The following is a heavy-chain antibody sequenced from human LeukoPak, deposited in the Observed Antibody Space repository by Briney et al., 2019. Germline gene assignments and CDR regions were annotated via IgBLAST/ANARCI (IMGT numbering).Heavy chain of an antibody. D-gene: IGHD6-6*01. J-gene: IGHJ4*02. CDR3: ASSMGSSSRFDY. V-gene: IGHV4-59*01. CDR2: IYYSGST. Sequence: SETLSLTCTVSGGSISSYYWSWIRQPPGKGLEWTGYIYYSGSTNYNPSLKSRVTISVDTSKNQFSLKLSSVTAADTAVYYCASSMGSSSRFDYWGQGTLVTVSS. CDR1: GGSISSYY.